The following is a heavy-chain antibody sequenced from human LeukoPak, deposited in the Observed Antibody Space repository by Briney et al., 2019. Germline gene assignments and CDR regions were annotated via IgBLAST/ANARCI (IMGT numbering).Heavy chain of an antibody. J-gene: IGHJ3*02. CDR2: IYYSGST. V-gene: IGHV4-59*01. CDR1: GGSISSYY. D-gene: IGHD1-1*01. CDR3: ARDRNWNSDAFDI. Sequence: PSETLSLTCTVSGGSISSYYWSWIRQPPGKGLEWIGYIYYSGSTNYNPSLKSRVTISVDTSKNQFSLKLSSVTAADTTVYYCARDRNWNSDAFDIWGQGTMVTVSS.